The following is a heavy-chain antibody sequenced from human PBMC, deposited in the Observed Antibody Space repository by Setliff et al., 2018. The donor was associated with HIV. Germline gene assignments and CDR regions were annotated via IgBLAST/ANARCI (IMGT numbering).Heavy chain of an antibody. CDR3: ARHPREETQRNYKFDS. CDR1: GGSNSGDY. D-gene: IGHD1-7*01. Sequence: SETLSLTCTVSGGSNSGDYWSWIRQTPGKGLEWIGYIHTSGRTNYNYPFKTRATISRDTSKNQFSLRLSSVTATDTAMYYCARHPREETQRNYKFDSWGQGTLVTVSS. CDR2: IHTSGRT. V-gene: IGHV4-4*09. J-gene: IGHJ4*02.